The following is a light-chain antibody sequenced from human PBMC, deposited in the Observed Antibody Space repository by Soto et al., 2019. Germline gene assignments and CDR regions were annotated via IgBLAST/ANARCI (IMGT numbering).Light chain of an antibody. Sequence: EIVLTQSPGTQSLSPGERATLSCRASQSVSSSYLAWYQQKPGQAPRLLIYGASSRATGIPDRFSGSGSGTDFTLTISRLEPEAFAVYYCQQYGSSPKITFGQGTRLEIK. J-gene: IGKJ5*01. CDR1: QSVSSSY. CDR2: GAS. V-gene: IGKV3-20*01. CDR3: QQYGSSPKIT.